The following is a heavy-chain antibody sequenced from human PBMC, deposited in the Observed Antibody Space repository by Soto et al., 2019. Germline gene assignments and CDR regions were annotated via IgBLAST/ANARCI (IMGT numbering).Heavy chain of an antibody. CDR1: GGSISSGDYY. V-gene: IGHV4-30-4*01. J-gene: IGHJ4*02. CDR2: IYYSGST. D-gene: IGHD2-15*01. Sequence: QVQLQESGPGLVKPSQTLSLTCTVSGGSISSGDYYWSWIRQPPGKGLEWIGYIYYSGSTYYNPSLKSRVTISVDTSKNQFSLKLSSVTAADPAVYYCARSPVVAAVIFDYWGQGTLVTVSS. CDR3: ARSPVVAAVIFDY.